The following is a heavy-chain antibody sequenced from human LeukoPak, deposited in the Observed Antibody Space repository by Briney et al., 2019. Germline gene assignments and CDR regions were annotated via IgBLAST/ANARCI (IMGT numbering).Heavy chain of an antibody. D-gene: IGHD2-21*02. J-gene: IGHJ6*03. CDR2: IIPIFGTA. CDR3: ARAVTSYYYMDV. V-gene: IGHV1-69*05. Sequence: GASVKVSCKASGGTFSSYAISRVRQAPGQGLEWMGRIIPIFGTANYAQKFQGRVTITTDESTSTAYMELSSLRSEDTAVYYCARAVTSYYYMDVWGKGTTVTVSS. CDR1: GGTFSSYA.